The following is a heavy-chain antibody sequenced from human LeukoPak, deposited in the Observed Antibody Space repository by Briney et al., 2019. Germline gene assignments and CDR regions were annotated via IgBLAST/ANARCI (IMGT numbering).Heavy chain of an antibody. CDR2: ISSSGSTI. Sequence: GGSLRLSCAASGFTLSDYYMSWIRQAPGKGLEWVSYISSSGSTIYYADSVKGRFTISRDNAKNSLYLQMNSLRAEDTAVYYCARFKRSQLIYFDYWGQGTLVTVSS. D-gene: IGHD6-13*01. CDR1: GFTLSDYY. J-gene: IGHJ4*02. V-gene: IGHV3-11*01. CDR3: ARFKRSQLIYFDY.